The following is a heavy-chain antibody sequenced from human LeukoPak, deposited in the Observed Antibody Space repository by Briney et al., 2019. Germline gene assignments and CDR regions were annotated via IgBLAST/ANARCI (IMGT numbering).Heavy chain of an antibody. CDR2: ISSSSSYI. Sequence: GRSLRLSCAASGFTFNSYSMSWVRQAPGKWLEWVSSISSSSSYIYYADSVKGRFTLSRDNAKNSLYLQMNSLRAEDTAVYYCARDQADTAMVPPYFDYWGQGTLVTVSS. CDR1: GFTFNSYS. D-gene: IGHD5-18*01. J-gene: IGHJ4*02. V-gene: IGHV3-21*01. CDR3: ARDQADTAMVPPYFDY.